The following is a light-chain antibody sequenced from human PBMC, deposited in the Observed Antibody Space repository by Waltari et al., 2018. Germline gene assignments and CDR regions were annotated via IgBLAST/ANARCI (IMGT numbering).Light chain of an antibody. CDR2: DVT. J-gene: IGLJ2*01. CDR1: SSDFGAYDY. V-gene: IGLV2-11*01. Sequence: QSALTQPRSVSGSPGQSVTISCTVPSSDFGAYDYVSWYQHHPGKAPKLMICDVTKRPSGVPDRFSGSKSGNTASLTISGLQAEDEAYYYCCSYAGRYTHVVFGGGTKLTVL. CDR3: CSYAGRYTHVV.